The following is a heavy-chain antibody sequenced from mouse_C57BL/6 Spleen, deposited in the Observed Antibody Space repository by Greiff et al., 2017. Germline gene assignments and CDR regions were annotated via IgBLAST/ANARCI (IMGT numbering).Heavy chain of an antibody. D-gene: IGHD1-1*01. V-gene: IGHV1-47*01. J-gene: IGHJ2*01. CDR2: FHPYNDDT. CDR3: ARRGDYYGSSQYYFDY. Sequence: QVQLQQSGAELVKPGASVKMSCKASGYTFTTYPIEWMKQNHGKSLEWIGNFHPYNDDTKYNEKFKGKATLTVEKSSNTVYWELSRLTSDDSAVYYCARRGDYYGSSQYYFDYWGQGTTLTVSS. CDR1: GYTFTTYP.